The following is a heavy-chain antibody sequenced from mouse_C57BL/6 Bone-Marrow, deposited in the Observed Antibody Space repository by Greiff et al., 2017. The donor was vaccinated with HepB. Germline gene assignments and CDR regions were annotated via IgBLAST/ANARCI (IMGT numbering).Heavy chain of an antibody. Sequence: VQLKQSGAELVRPGASVKLSCTASGFNIKDYYMHWVKQRPEQGLEWIGRIDPEDGDTEYAPKFQGKATMTADTSSNTAYLQLSSLTSEDTAVYYCTTEYGNYGDWYFDVWGTGTTVTVSS. CDR3: TTEYGNYGDWYFDV. CDR2: IDPEDGDT. D-gene: IGHD2-10*02. V-gene: IGHV14-1*01. J-gene: IGHJ1*03. CDR1: GFNIKDYY.